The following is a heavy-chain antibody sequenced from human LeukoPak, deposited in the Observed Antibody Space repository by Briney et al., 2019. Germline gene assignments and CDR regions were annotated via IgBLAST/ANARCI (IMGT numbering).Heavy chain of an antibody. J-gene: IGHJ5*02. D-gene: IGHD2/OR15-2a*01. CDR1: GFTISTYW. Sequence: QSGGSLRLSCAASGFTISTYWMTWVRQAPGKGLEWVATIKQYGGETHYVDSVKGRFTISRDNAKNLVYLQMNSLGAEDTAVYYCARDLGLSRSRLRFDPWGQGTLVTVSS. CDR2: IKQYGGET. CDR3: ARDLGLSRSRLRFDP. V-gene: IGHV3-7*01.